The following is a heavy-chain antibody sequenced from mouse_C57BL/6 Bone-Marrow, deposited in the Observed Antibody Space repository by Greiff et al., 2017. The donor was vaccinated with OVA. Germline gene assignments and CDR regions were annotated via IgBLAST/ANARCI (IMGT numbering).Heavy chain of an antibody. V-gene: IGHV1-64*01. CDR2: IHPNSGST. D-gene: IGHD2-4*01. CDR3: ARVRVYYDYDVEYFDY. J-gene: IGHJ2*01. Sequence: QVQLQQPGAELVKPGASVKLSCKASGYTFTSYWMHWVKQRPGQGLEWIGMIHPNSGSTNYNEKFKRKATLTVDKSSSTAYMQLSSLTSEDSAVYYCARVRVYYDYDVEYFDYWGQGTTLTVSS. CDR1: GYTFTSYW.